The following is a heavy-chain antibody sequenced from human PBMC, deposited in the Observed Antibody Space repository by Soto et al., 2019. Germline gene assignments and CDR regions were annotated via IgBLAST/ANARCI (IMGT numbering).Heavy chain of an antibody. CDR1: GYTLTELS. CDR2: FDPEDGET. V-gene: IGHV1-24*01. CDR3: ATSGCGWYGGGTWFDS. J-gene: IGHJ5*01. Sequence: ASVKVSCKVSGYTLTELSMHWVRQAPGKGLEWMGGFDPEDGETIYAQKFQGRVTMTEDTSTDTAYMELSSLRSEDTAVYYCATSGCGWYGGGTWFDSWGQGTLVTVSS. D-gene: IGHD6-19*01.